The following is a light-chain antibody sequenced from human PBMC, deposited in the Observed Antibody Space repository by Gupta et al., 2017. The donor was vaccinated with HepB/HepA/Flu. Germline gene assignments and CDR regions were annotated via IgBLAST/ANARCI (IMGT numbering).Light chain of an antibody. Sequence: EIVMTQSPATLSVSPGERATLSCRASQSVSSNLACYQQKPGQAPRLLIYGASTSATGIPARFSGSGSGTEFTLTISSLQSEDFAVYYCQQYNNWPRTFGPGTKVDIK. CDR3: QQYNNWPRT. J-gene: IGKJ3*01. CDR2: GAS. V-gene: IGKV3-15*01. CDR1: QSVSSN.